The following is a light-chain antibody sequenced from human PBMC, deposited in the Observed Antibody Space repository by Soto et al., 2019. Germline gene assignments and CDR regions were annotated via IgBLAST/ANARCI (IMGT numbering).Light chain of an antibody. CDR3: SSYTTSNTRQIV. CDR1: SSYVGGYNY. Sequence: STLPHPPSVSGSPGQSITISCTGTSSYVGGYNYVSWYQHHPGKAPKLMIFDVSNRPSGVSNRFSGSKSGNTASLTISGLQPEDEADYYCSSYTTSNTRQIVFGTGTKVTVL. CDR2: DVS. V-gene: IGLV2-14*03. J-gene: IGLJ1*01.